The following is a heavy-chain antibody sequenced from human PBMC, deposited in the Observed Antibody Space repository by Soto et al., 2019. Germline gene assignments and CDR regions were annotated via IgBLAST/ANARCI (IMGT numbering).Heavy chain of an antibody. D-gene: IGHD1-1*01. CDR3: ARLRRRKLDYYYYGMDV. V-gene: IGHV5-51*01. Sequence: GESLKISCKGSGYSFTSYWIGWVRQMPGKGLEWMGIIYPGDSDTRYSPSFQGQVTISADKSISTAYLQWSSLKASDTAMYYRARLRRRKLDYYYYGMDVWGQGTTVTVSS. CDR1: GYSFTSYW. CDR2: IYPGDSDT. J-gene: IGHJ6*02.